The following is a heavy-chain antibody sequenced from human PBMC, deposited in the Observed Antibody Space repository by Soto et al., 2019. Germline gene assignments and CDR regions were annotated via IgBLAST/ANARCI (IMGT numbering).Heavy chain of an antibody. Sequence: SVKVSCKASGGTFSTYTMTWVRQAPGQGLEWMGGIIPLFGTANYAQKFQGRVTVTADESTSTVYMELSSLRSEDTAVYYCARSQDSSGYWNNCFDPWGQGTLVTVSS. J-gene: IGHJ5*02. CDR3: ARSQDSSGYWNNCFDP. V-gene: IGHV1-69*13. CDR1: GGTFSTYT. CDR2: IIPLFGTA. D-gene: IGHD3-22*01.